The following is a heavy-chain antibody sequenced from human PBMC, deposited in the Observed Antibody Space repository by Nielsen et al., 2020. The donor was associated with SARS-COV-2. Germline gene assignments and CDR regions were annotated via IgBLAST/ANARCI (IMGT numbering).Heavy chain of an antibody. Sequence: WIRQPPGKGLEWIGQIEHNGITKYGPSLKSRVTISVDTSKNQFSLKLSSVTAADTAVYYCARGYYGSGSYYNRARVHYYGMDVWGQGTTVTVSS. CDR3: ARGYYGSGSYYNRARVHYYGMDV. J-gene: IGHJ6*02. V-gene: IGHV4-34*01. D-gene: IGHD3-10*01. CDR2: IEHNGIT.